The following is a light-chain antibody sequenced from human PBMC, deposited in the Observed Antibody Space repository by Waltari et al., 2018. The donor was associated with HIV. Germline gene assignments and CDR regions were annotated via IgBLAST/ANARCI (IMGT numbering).Light chain of an antibody. CDR2: DAM. CDR3: YSSPGRCTFV. J-gene: IGLJ1*01. V-gene: IGLV2-11*01. Sequence: QSALSQPRSVSGSPGQSITISCTGTSSDVGCYNYVSWYPHHPGKAPKLMIYDAMKRPSGVRDRSAGSKSGNTASQTISGRPVEDEADYYCYSSPGRCTFVFGAGTKVTVL. CDR1: SSDVGCYNY.